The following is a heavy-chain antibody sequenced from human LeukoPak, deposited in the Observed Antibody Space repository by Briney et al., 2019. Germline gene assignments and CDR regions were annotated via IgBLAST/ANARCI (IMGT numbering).Heavy chain of an antibody. CDR2: INWNGGST. CDR3: ARGNGYSSSWYSDNWFDP. Sequence: GGSLRLSCAASGFTFDDYGMSWVRQAPGKGLEWVSGINWNGGSTVYADSVKGRFTISRDNAKNSLYLQMNSLRAEDTALYYCARGNGYSSSWYSDNWFDPWGQGTLVTVSS. V-gene: IGHV3-20*04. D-gene: IGHD6-13*01. CDR1: GFTFDDYG. J-gene: IGHJ5*02.